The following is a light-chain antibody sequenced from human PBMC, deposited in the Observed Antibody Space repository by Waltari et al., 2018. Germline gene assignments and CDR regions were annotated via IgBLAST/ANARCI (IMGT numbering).Light chain of an antibody. Sequence: EIVLTQSPGTLSLSPGDRATLSCRASQTVSTIALSWYQQKPGQAPRVLIYSTYNRATCIPDRFSGSGSGTDFTLTTNRLAPEDFAMYYCQQYDGIVVTFGGGTKVEI. CDR3: QQYDGIVVT. V-gene: IGKV3-20*01. J-gene: IGKJ4*01. CDR2: STY. CDR1: QTVSTIA.